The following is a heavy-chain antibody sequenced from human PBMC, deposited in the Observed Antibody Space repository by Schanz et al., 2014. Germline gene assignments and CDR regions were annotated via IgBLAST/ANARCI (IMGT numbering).Heavy chain of an antibody. V-gene: IGHV7-4-1*02. Sequence: QVQLVQSGSELKKPGASVKVSCKASGYTFTSYAMNWVRQAPGQGLEWVGWINTNTGNPTYAQGFTGRFVFSLDTSASTAYLQISSLKAEATAAYYCTTETIAMAGTFSIWGQGTLVTVSS. J-gene: IGHJ4*02. D-gene: IGHD6-19*01. CDR1: GYTFTSYA. CDR2: INTNTGNP. CDR3: TTETIAMAGTFSI.